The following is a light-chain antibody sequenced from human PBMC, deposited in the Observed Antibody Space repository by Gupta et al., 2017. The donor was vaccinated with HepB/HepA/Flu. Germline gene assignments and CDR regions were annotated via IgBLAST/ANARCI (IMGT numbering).Light chain of an antibody. CDR2: DAS. V-gene: IGKV1-39*01. J-gene: IGKJ2*01. Sequence: IQMTQSPSSLSASVGDRVTITCRASQSISSHLNWYQQTPGKAPKVLIYDASTLQSGVPSRFSGRGSGTDFTLTISSLHPEDFASYYCQQNDNSPHTFGLGTKLEIK. CDR1: QSISSH. CDR3: QQNDNSPHT.